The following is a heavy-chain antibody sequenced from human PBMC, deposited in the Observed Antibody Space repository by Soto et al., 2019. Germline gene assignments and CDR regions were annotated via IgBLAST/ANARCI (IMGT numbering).Heavy chain of an antibody. Sequence: EVQLVESGGGLVKPGGSLRLSCAASGFTFSSYSMNWVRQAPGKGLEWVSSIISSSTYIYYADSVKGRFTISRDNAKNSLSLPMNSLSAEDTAVYYCGISSRLVGEYFQHWGQGPLVSVSS. D-gene: IGHD6-19*01. CDR1: GFTFSSYS. V-gene: IGHV3-21*01. CDR3: GISSRLVGEYFQH. J-gene: IGHJ1*01. CDR2: IISSSTYI.